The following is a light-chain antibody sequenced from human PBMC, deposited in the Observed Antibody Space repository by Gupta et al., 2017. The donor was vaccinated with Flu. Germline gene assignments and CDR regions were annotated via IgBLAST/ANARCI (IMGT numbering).Light chain of an antibody. CDR3: GTWDDSRSAVV. V-gene: IGLV1-51*02. Sequence: KVTISCSGSTSNIGNNYVSWYQQLPGTAPKLLIYENYKRPSGIPDRFSGSKSGTSATLGITGLQTGDEADYYCGTWDDSRSAVVFGGGTKLTV. J-gene: IGLJ2*01. CDR1: TSNIGNNY. CDR2: ENY.